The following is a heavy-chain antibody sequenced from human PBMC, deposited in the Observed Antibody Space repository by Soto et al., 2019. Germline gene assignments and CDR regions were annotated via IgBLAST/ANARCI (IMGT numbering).Heavy chain of an antibody. CDR1: GFTFSSYA. CDR2: ISYDGSNK. V-gene: IGHV3-30-3*01. D-gene: IGHD6-19*01. J-gene: IGHJ3*02. Sequence: QVQLVESGGGVVQPGRSLRLSCAASGFTFSSYAMHWVRQAPGKGLEWVAVISYDGSNKYYADSVKGGFTISRDNSKNTLYLQMNSLRAEDTAVYYCARDSGIAVAAPWGAFDIWGQGTMVTVSS. CDR3: ARDSGIAVAAPWGAFDI.